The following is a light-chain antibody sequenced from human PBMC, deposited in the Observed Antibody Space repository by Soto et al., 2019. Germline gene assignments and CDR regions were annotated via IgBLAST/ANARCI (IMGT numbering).Light chain of an antibody. Sequence: QSVLTQPPSVSGAPGQRVTISCTGSSSNLGAAYDVHWYQQLRGTAPKLLIYGNNRRPSGVPDRFSGYKSGTSASLAITGLQAEDEPDYYCQSYDISLSASVFGGGTKLTVL. CDR3: QSYDISLSASV. CDR2: GNN. CDR1: SSNLGAAYD. J-gene: IGLJ3*02. V-gene: IGLV1-40*01.